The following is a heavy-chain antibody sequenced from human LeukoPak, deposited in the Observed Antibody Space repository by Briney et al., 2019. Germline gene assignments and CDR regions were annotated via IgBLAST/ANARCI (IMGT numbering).Heavy chain of an antibody. CDR3: ASCLYSSSWGLDY. J-gene: IGHJ4*02. CDR1: GFTVSSNY. V-gene: IGHV3-53*01. CDR2: IYSGGST. Sequence: GGSLRLSCAASGFTVSSNYMSWVRQAPGKGLEWVSVIYSGGSTYYADSVKGRFTISRDNSKNTLYLQMNSLRAEDTAVYYCASCLYSSSWGLDYWGQGTPVTVSS. D-gene: IGHD6-13*01.